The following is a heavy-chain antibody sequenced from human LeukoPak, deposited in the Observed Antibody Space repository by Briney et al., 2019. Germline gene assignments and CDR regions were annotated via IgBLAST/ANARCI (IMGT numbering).Heavy chain of an antibody. CDR3: AKARYSSSGYYYYYMDV. D-gene: IGHD6-6*01. Sequence: PSETLSLTCPVSGGSISSGSYYWSWIRQPAGKGLEWIGRIYTSGSTNYNPSLKSRVTISVDTSKNQFSLKLSSVTAADTAVYYCAKARYSSSGYYYYYMDVWGKGTTVTVSS. V-gene: IGHV4-61*02. CDR1: GGSISSGSYY. CDR2: IYTSGST. J-gene: IGHJ6*03.